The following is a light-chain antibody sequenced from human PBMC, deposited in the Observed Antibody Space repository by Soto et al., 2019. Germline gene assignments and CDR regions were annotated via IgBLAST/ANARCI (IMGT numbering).Light chain of an antibody. CDR3: QRYNNWPLT. CDR2: GAS. CDR1: QSASSY. J-gene: IGKJ4*01. V-gene: IGKV3-15*01. Sequence: EIVMTQYPATMYVSPGERAKLSCRASQSASSYFAWYQQKPGQAPRLLIYGASTRATGVPARFSGSGSGTEFTLTINCLQSEDFAVYYCQRYNNWPLTFGGGTKV.